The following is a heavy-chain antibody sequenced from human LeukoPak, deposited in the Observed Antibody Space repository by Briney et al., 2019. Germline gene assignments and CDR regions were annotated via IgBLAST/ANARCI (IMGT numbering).Heavy chain of an antibody. D-gene: IGHD3-10*01. CDR3: ARFTPQGYGWGGYNRFDP. V-gene: IGHV4-38-2*02. Sequence: SETLSLTCSVSSYSINNGYLWAWIRQPLGKGLEWIGSVYRSGSAYYNPSLNSRVTISVDTSKNQFSLNLTSVTAADTAVYYCARFTPQGYGWGGYNRFDPWGQGTLVTVSS. CDR1: SYSINNGYL. J-gene: IGHJ5*02. CDR2: VYRSGSA.